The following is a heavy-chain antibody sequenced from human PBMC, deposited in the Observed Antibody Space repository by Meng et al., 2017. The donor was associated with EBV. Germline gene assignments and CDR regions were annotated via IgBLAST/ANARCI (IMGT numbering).Heavy chain of an antibody. Sequence: VYVVHLGDEVKKPGASVQVSWKAAGYTFTSYYLHWVRQAPGQGLEWMGIIIPAGGNTNYAQKFRGRFTMTRDTSTSTVYMDLSILTSEDTAVYYCVRELVGGTFDYWGQGTLVTVSS. CDR1: GYTFTSYY. CDR2: IIPAGGNT. V-gene: IGHV1-46*01. CDR3: VRELVGGTFDY. D-gene: IGHD1/OR15-1a*01. J-gene: IGHJ4*02.